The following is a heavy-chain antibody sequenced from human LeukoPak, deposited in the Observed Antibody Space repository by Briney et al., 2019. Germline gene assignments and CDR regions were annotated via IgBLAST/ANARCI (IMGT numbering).Heavy chain of an antibody. CDR2: IYYSGST. D-gene: IGHD3-9*01. Sequence: SETLSLTCTVSGGSISSSYYWGWIRQPPGKGLEWIGSIYYSGSTYYNPSLKSRVTISVDTSKSQFSLKLSSVTAADTAVYYCARGRDDILTGYYHDYWGQGTLVTVSS. CDR1: GGSISSSYY. V-gene: IGHV4-39*07. CDR3: ARGRDDILTGYYHDY. J-gene: IGHJ4*02.